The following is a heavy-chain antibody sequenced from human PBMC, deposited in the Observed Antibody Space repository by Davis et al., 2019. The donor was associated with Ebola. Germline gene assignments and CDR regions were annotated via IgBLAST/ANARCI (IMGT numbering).Heavy chain of an antibody. Sequence: GESLKISCAASGFTFSSYAMSWVRQAPGKGLEWVSAISGSGGSTYYADSVKGRFTISRDNSKNTLYLQMNSLRAEDTAVYYCAKDRPPYYYDSSSYYQSRYYYYYGMDVWGQGTTVTVSS. CDR3: AKDRPPYYYDSSSYYQSRYYYYYGMDV. J-gene: IGHJ6*02. CDR2: ISGSGGST. CDR1: GFTFSSYA. V-gene: IGHV3-23*01. D-gene: IGHD3-22*01.